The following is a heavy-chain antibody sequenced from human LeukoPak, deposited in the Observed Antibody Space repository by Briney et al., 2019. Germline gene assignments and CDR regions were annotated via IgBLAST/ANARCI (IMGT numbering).Heavy chain of an antibody. Sequence: PGGSLRLSCAASGFTFSTYGMHWVRQAPGKGLKWVGLISYDGSNKYYADSVKGRFTISRDNSKNTLYLQMNSLRVEDTAVYYCASMVQDPRTSSWYSNYWGQGTLVTVSS. D-gene: IGHD6-13*01. CDR2: ISYDGSNK. CDR3: ASMVQDPRTSSWYSNY. CDR1: GFTFSTYG. J-gene: IGHJ4*02. V-gene: IGHV3-30*03.